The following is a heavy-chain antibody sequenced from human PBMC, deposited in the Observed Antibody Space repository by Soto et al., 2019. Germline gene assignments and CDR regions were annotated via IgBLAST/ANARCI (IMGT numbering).Heavy chain of an antibody. D-gene: IGHD3-22*01. CDR1: GFSLSTSGVG. CDR3: ARRLRPTYYDTSGPRASFDY. Sequence: QITLKESGPTLVKPTQTLTLTCTFSGFSLSTSGVGVGWIRQPPGKALEWLALIYWDDDKRYSPSLQSRLTINKDTSKTQVVLTVTNMDPVDTATYYCARRLRPTYYDTSGPRASFDYWGQGTLVTVSS. CDR2: IYWDDDK. V-gene: IGHV2-5*02. J-gene: IGHJ4*02.